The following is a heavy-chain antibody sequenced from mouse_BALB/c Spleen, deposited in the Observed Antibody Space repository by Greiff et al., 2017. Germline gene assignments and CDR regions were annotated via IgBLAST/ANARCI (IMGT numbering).Heavy chain of an antibody. D-gene: IGHD2-14*01. CDR3: AREGLYYRSRRGYAMDY. CDR2: IDPANGNT. CDR1: GFNIKDTY. Sequence: EVQLQQSGAELVKPGASVKLSCTASGFNIKDTYMHWVKQRPEQGLEWIGRIDPANGNTKYDPKFQGKATITADTSSNTAYLQLSSLTSEDTAVYYCAREGLYYRSRRGYAMDYWGQGTSVTVSS. J-gene: IGHJ4*01. V-gene: IGHV14-3*02.